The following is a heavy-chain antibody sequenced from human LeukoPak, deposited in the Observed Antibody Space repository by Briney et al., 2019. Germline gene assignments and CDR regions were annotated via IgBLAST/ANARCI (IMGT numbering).Heavy chain of an antibody. Sequence: SETLSLTCTVSGGSISSSSYYWGWIRQPPGKGLEWIGSIYYSGSTYYNPSLKSRVTMSVDTSKNQFSLKLSSVTAADTAVYYCARGSPLFDLWGRGTLVTVSS. CDR2: IYYSGST. V-gene: IGHV4-39*07. J-gene: IGHJ2*01. CDR1: GGSISSSSYY. CDR3: ARGSPLFDL.